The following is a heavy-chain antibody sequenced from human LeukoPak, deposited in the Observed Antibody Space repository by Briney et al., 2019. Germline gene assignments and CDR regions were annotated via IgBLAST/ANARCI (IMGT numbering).Heavy chain of an antibody. D-gene: IGHD3-3*01. Sequence: SETLSLTCTVSGGSISSSSYYRGWIRQPPGKGLEWIGSIYYSGSTYYNPSLKSRVTISVDTSKNQFSLKLSSVTAADTAVYYCARHDHYDFWSGYPATFDYWGQGTLVTVSS. CDR3: ARHDHYDFWSGYPATFDY. J-gene: IGHJ4*02. CDR1: GGSISSSSYY. V-gene: IGHV4-39*01. CDR2: IYYSGST.